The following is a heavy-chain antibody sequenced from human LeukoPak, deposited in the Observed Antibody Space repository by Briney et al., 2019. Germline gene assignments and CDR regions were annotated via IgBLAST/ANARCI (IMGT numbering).Heavy chain of an antibody. Sequence: ASVKVSCKASGYTFTSYGISWVRQAPGQGLEWMGWISAYNGNVNYAQKLQGRVTMTTDTSTSTAYMELRSLRSDDTAVYYCARVETYYYGSGSYPWWGQGTLVTVSS. D-gene: IGHD3-10*01. CDR3: ARVETYYYGSGSYPW. V-gene: IGHV1-18*01. CDR2: ISAYNGNV. J-gene: IGHJ4*02. CDR1: GYTFTSYG.